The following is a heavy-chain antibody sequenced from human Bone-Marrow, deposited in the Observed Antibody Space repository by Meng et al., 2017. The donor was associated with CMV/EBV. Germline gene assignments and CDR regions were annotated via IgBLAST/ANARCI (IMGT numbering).Heavy chain of an antibody. V-gene: IGHV3-7*01. CDR1: GFTCSSYW. D-gene: IGHD3-3*01. CDR3: ASTYDFWSGTDY. J-gene: IGHJ4*02. CDR2: IKQDGSEK. Sequence: GESLKISCAASGFTCSSYWMSWVRQAPGKGLEWVANIKQDGSEKYYVDSVKGRFTISRDNAKNSLYLQMNSLRAEDTAMYYCASTYDFWSGTDYWGQGTLVTVSS.